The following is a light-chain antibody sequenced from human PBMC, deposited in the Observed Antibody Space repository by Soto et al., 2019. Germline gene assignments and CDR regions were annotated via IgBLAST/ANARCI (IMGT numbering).Light chain of an antibody. Sequence: EIGLTQSPATLSLSPGERATLSCRASQTVGNSLAWYQQKRGQAPRLLINDASNRATGIPGRFSGSGSGTDFTLTISSLEPEDFAVYYCQQRYDWPLPFGGGTKVDIK. V-gene: IGKV3-11*01. CDR3: QQRYDWPLP. J-gene: IGKJ4*01. CDR2: DAS. CDR1: QTVGNS.